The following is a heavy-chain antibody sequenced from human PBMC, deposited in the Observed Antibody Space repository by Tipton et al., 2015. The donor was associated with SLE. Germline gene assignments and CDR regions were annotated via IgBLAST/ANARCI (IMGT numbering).Heavy chain of an antibody. V-gene: IGHV4-39*07. Sequence: TLSLTCTVPGGSISSSSYYWGWIRQPPGKGLEWIGSIYYSGSTYYNPSLRSRVTISVDTSKNQFSLKLSSVTAADTAVYYCMVQGDPYYYYGMDVWGQGTTVTVSS. CDR3: MVQGDPYYYYGMDV. CDR1: GGSISSSSYY. D-gene: IGHD3-10*01. J-gene: IGHJ6*02. CDR2: IYYSGST.